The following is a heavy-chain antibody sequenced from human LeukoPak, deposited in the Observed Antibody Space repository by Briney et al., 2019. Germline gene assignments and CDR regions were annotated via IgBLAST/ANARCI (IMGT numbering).Heavy chain of an antibody. Sequence: GGSLRLSCEASGFTFGTYGMTWVRQAPGKGLEWVSGITGSSTWTYYPGSVKGRFTISRENAKNSLYLQMNSLRAGDTAVYYCARGPPIGYSSGCLDYWGQGTLVTVSS. D-gene: IGHD6-19*01. V-gene: IGHV3-13*01. CDR1: GFTFGTYG. CDR2: ITGSSTWT. CDR3: ARGPPIGYSSGCLDY. J-gene: IGHJ4*02.